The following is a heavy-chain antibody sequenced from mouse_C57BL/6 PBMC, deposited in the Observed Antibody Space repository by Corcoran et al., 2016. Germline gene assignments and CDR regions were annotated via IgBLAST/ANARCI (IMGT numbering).Heavy chain of an antibody. CDR1: GYSITSGYY. V-gene: IGHV3-6*01. J-gene: IGHJ4*01. CDR2: ISYDGSN. CDR3: ARGDYYGSSYGAMDY. D-gene: IGHD1-1*01. Sequence: DVQLQESGPGLVKPSQSLSLTCSVTGYSITSGYYWNWIRQFPGNKLEWMGYISYDGSNNYNPSLKNRIYITRDTSKNQFFLKLNSVTTEDTATYYCARGDYYGSSYGAMDYWGQGTSVTVSS.